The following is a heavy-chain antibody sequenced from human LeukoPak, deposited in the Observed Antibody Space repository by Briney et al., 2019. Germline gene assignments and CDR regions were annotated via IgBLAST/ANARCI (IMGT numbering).Heavy chain of an antibody. D-gene: IGHD1-26*01. J-gene: IGHJ4*02. Sequence: SETLSLTCTVSGGSISSYYWSWIRQPAGKGLEWIGRIYTSGSTNYNPSLKSQVTISVDKSKNQFSLKLSSVTAADTAVYYCARVGANGSGYYFDYWGQGTLVTVSS. CDR1: GGSISSYY. CDR2: IYTSGST. CDR3: ARVGANGSGYYFDY. V-gene: IGHV4-4*07.